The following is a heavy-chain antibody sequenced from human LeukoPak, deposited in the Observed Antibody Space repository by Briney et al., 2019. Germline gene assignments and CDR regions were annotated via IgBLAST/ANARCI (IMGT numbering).Heavy chain of an antibody. CDR1: GLTFSNYV. CDR2: ITASGVDA. D-gene: IGHD6-13*01. V-gene: IGHV3-23*01. Sequence: TGGSLRLSCAASGLTFSNYVMSWVRQAPGKGLEWVSAITASGVDAYYTGSVRGRFTISRDNSKSTLYLRIDSLRAEDTAVYYCAKDGSQHQEVWGQGTLVTVSS. CDR3: AKDGSQHQEV. J-gene: IGHJ4*02.